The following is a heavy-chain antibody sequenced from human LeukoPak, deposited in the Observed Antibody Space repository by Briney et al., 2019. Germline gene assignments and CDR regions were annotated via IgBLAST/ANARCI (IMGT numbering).Heavy chain of an antibody. CDR2: IYYSGSST. CDR1: GGSINSDY. CDR3: ALYDFWSGHDAFDI. V-gene: IGHV4-59*12. D-gene: IGHD3-3*01. J-gene: IGHJ3*02. Sequence: SETLSLNCTVSGGSINSDYWSWVRQPPGKGLEWIGYIYYSGSSTNYNPSLKSRVTISVDRSKNQFSLKLSSVTAADTAVYYCALYDFWSGHDAFDIWGQGTMVTVSS.